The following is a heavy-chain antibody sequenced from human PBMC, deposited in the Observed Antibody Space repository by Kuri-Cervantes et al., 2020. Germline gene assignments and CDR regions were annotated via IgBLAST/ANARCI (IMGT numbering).Heavy chain of an antibody. Sequence: GESLKISCVASGFTFDDYAMHWVRQAPGKGLEWVSAISGSGGSTYYADSVKGRFTISRDNSKNTLYLQMNSLRAEDTAVYYCARGYSYADYWGQGTLVTVSS. CDR2: ISGSGGST. CDR1: GFTFDDYA. J-gene: IGHJ4*02. D-gene: IGHD5-18*01. V-gene: IGHV3-23*01. CDR3: ARGYSYADY.